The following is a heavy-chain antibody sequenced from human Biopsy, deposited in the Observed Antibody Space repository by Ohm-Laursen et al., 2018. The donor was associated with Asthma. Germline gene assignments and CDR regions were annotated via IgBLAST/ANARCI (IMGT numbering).Heavy chain of an antibody. J-gene: IGHJ4*02. CDR1: GFSFSNFA. Sequence: SLRLSCAASGFSFSNFAIHWVRQAPGKGLEWVGVISKDASTQDYADSVKGRFTISRDNAKLYLQMNSLRDEDTAVYYCTRGGLEPFDYWGQGTLVTVSS. V-gene: IGHV3-30*07. CDR2: ISKDASTQ. CDR3: TRGGLEPFDY. D-gene: IGHD1-1*01.